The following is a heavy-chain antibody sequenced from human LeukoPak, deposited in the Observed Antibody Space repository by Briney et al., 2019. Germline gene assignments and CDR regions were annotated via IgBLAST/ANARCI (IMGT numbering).Heavy chain of an antibody. CDR1: GGSISSSSYY. J-gene: IGHJ4*02. D-gene: IGHD1-14*01. Sequence: RASETLSLTCTVSGGSISSSSYYWGWIRQPPGKGLEWIGSIYYSGSTYYNPSLKSRVTISVDTSKNQFSLKLSSVTAADTAVYYCARERGGPEPFDYWGQGTLVTVSS. V-gene: IGHV4-39*07. CDR2: IYYSGST. CDR3: ARERGGPEPFDY.